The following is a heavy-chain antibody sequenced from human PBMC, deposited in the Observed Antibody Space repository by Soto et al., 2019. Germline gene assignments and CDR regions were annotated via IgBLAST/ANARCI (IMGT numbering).Heavy chain of an antibody. J-gene: IGHJ4*02. CDR3: ARDQGLSDYIWGSYRSYSFGY. D-gene: IGHD3-16*02. Sequence: QVQLVQSGAEVKKPGASVKVSCKASGYTFTSYYMHWVRQAPGQGLEWMGIINPSGGSTSYAQKFQGRVTMTRDTSTSTVYMELSSLRSEDTAVYYCARDQGLSDYIWGSYRSYSFGYWGQGTLVTVSS. V-gene: IGHV1-46*03. CDR1: GYTFTSYY. CDR2: INPSGGST.